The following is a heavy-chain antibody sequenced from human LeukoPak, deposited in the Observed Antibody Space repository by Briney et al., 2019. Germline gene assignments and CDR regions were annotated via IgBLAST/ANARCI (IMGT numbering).Heavy chain of an antibody. CDR2: ISGSGGNT. CDR1: GFTFSNYA. V-gene: IGHV3-23*01. D-gene: IGHD2-8*01. CDR3: AKDRCSNGVGCYYYYMDV. Sequence: GGSLRLSCAASGFTFSNYAMSWVRQAPGKGLEWVSAISGSGGNTHYADSVKGRFTISRDNSKNTLYLQMNSLRAEDTAVYYCAKDRCSNGVGCYYYYMDVWGKGTTVTISS. J-gene: IGHJ6*03.